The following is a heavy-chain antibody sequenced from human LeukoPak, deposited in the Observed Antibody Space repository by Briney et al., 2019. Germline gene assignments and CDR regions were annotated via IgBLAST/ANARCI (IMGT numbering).Heavy chain of an antibody. Sequence: GASVKVSCKASGGTFSSYAISWVRQAPGQGLEWMGRIIPILGIANYTQKFQGRVTITADKSTSTAYMELSSLRSEDTAVYYCARVSDSSGYYDWFDPWGQGTLVTVSP. V-gene: IGHV1-69*04. CDR1: GGTFSSYA. J-gene: IGHJ5*02. CDR3: ARVSDSSGYYDWFDP. CDR2: IIPILGIA. D-gene: IGHD3-22*01.